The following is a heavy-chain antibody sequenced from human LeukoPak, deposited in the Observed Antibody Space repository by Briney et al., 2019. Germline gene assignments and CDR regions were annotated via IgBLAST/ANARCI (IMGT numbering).Heavy chain of an antibody. V-gene: IGHV3-7*01. Sequence: GGSLRLSCAASGFSVSSAWMRWVRQSPGKGLEWVANINKDGSEEYYVDSVRGRFTISRDNGKNSLNLQMNSLRVEDTAVYYYARDLRSNTFSDYYGVDVWGQGTTVIVSS. J-gene: IGHJ6*02. D-gene: IGHD2-15*01. CDR3: ARDLRSNTFSDYYGVDV. CDR1: GFSVSSAW. CDR2: INKDGSEE.